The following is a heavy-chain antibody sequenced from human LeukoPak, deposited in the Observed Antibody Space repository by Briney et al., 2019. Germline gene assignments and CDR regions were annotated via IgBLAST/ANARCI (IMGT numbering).Heavy chain of an antibody. J-gene: IGHJ4*02. CDR1: GYTFTGYY. D-gene: IGHD3-10*01. V-gene: IGHV1-2*02. CDR2: INPNSGGT. CDR3: ARAPQITMVRGVIIPFDY. Sequence: AXVKVSCKASGYTFTGYYMHWVRQAPGQGLEWMGWINPNSGGTNYAQKFQGRVTMTRDPSISTAYMELSRLRSDDTAVYYCARAPQITMVRGVIIPFDYWGQGTLVTVSS.